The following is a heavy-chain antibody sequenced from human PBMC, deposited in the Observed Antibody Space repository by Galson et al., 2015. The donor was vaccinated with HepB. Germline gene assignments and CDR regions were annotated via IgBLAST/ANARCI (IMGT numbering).Heavy chain of an antibody. V-gene: IGHV3-23*01. CDR1: GFTFSTYA. Sequence: SLRLSCAASGFTFSTYAMSWVRHTPGKGLEWVAAISGRDDGTYHAASVRGRFTISRDDSKNTRYLQMNRLRAEDTATYYCAKGMAGSCTRVLCYSFDYWGQGSLVTVSS. CDR2: ISGRDDGT. CDR3: AKGMAGSCTRVLCYSFDY. J-gene: IGHJ4*02. D-gene: IGHD2-8*02.